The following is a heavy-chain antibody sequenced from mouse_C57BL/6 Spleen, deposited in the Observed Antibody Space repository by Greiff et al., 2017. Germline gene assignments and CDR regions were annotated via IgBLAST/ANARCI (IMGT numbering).Heavy chain of an antibody. CDR3: AKITTDWYFDV. CDR2: IHPNSGST. Sequence: VQLQQPGAELVKPGASVKLSCKASGSTFTSYWMHWVKQRPGQGLEWIGMIHPNSGSTNYNEKFKSKATLTVDKSSSTAYMQLSSLTSEDSAVYYCAKITTDWYFDVWGTGTTVTVSS. V-gene: IGHV1-64*01. D-gene: IGHD1-1*01. J-gene: IGHJ1*03. CDR1: GSTFTSYW.